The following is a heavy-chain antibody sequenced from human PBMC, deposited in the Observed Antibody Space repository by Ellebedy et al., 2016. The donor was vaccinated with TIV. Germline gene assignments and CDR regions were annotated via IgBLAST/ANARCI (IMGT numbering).Heavy chain of an antibody. J-gene: IGHJ6*03. CDR3: ARRLRVLLRTDYFFYMDV. V-gene: IGHV4-59*01. CDR1: GDSMSTYY. D-gene: IGHD2-15*01. CDR2: IYYSGST. Sequence: MPSETLSLTCTVSGDSMSTYYWGWIRQPPGKGLEWIGNIYYSGSTDYNPSLKSRVTISVDTSKNQFSLKLSSVTAADTAVYYCARRLRVLLRTDYFFYMDVWGKGTTAIVSS.